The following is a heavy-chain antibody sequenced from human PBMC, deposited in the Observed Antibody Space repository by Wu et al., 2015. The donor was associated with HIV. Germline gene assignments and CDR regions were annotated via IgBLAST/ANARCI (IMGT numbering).Heavy chain of an antibody. CDR2: VIPIFGSP. V-gene: IGHV1-69*01. Sequence: QVQLVQSGAEVKKPGASVKVSCKASGYTFTGYYMHWVRQAPGQGLEWMGGVIPIFGSPNYAQKFQGRVTVTADESTATVYMVLRSLESEDTAIYFCARTVIAASGSPYYFDNWGQGTLVTVSS. D-gene: IGHD6-13*01. CDR1: GYTFTGYY. CDR3: ARTVIAASGSPYYFDN. J-gene: IGHJ4*02.